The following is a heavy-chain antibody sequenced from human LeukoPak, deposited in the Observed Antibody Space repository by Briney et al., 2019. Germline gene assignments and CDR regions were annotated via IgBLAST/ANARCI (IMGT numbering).Heavy chain of an antibody. D-gene: IGHD6-13*01. Sequence: SETLSLTCTVSGGSISSGGYYWSWIRQHPGKGLEWIGYIYYSGSTYYNPSLKSRVTISVDTSKNQFSLKLSSVTAADTAVYYCARAGDEYSSSWQPYYFDYWGQGTLVTVSS. CDR3: ARAGDEYSSSWQPYYFDY. J-gene: IGHJ4*02. CDR1: GGSISSGGYY. V-gene: IGHV4-31*03. CDR2: IYYSGST.